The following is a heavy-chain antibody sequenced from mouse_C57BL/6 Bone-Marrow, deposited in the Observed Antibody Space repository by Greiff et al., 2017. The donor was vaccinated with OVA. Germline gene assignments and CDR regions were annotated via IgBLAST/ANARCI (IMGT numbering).Heavy chain of an antibody. CDR2: IDPSDSYT. V-gene: IGHV1-50*01. CDR3: ARLGYYGSSFFAY. Sequence: VKLVESGAELVRPGASVKLSCTASGFNIKDYYMHWVKQRPGQGLEWIGEIDPSDSYTNYNQKFKGKATLTVDTSSSTAYMQLSSLTSEDSAVYYCARLGYYGSSFFAYWGQGTLVTVSA. D-gene: IGHD1-1*01. J-gene: IGHJ3*01. CDR1: GFNIKDYY.